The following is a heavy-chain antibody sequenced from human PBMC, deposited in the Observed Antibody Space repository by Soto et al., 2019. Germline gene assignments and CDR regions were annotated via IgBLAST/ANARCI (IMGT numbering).Heavy chain of an antibody. D-gene: IGHD3-22*01. J-gene: IGHJ3*02. CDR1: GGSISSYY. V-gene: IGHV4-59*01. CDR2: IYYSGST. CDR3: ASLTYYYDSSGYDVHAFDI. Sequence: SETLSLTCTVSGGSISSYYWSWIRQPPGKGLEWIGYIYYSGSTNYNPSLKSRVTISVDTSKNQFSLKLTSVTAADTAVYYCASLTYYYDSSGYDVHAFDIWGQGTMVTVSS.